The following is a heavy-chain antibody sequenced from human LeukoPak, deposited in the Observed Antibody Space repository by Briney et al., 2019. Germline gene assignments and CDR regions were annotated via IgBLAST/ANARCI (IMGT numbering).Heavy chain of an antibody. CDR1: GFTFDDYA. Sequence: PGGSLRLSCAASGFTFDDYAMHWVRQAPGKGLEWVSGVSWNSGSIGYADSVKGRFTISRDNAKNSLYLQMNSLRAEDTALYYCAKDGSSALDYWGQGTLATVSS. CDR3: AKDGSSALDY. V-gene: IGHV3-9*01. J-gene: IGHJ4*02. D-gene: IGHD6-6*01. CDR2: VSWNSGSI.